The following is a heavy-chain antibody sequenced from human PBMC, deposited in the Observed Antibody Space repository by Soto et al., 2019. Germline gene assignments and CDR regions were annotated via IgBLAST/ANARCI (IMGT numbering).Heavy chain of an antibody. Sequence: GGSLRLSCAASGFTFSSYAMSWVRQAPGKGLEWVSAISGSGGSTYYADSVKGGVTISRDNSKNTLYLHMNSLRAEDTAVYYCAKDYKYDFRRNYYYYMDVWGKGTTVTVSS. D-gene: IGHD3-3*01. CDR2: ISGSGGST. V-gene: IGHV3-23*01. CDR3: AKDYKYDFRRNYYYYMDV. CDR1: GFTFSSYA. J-gene: IGHJ6*03.